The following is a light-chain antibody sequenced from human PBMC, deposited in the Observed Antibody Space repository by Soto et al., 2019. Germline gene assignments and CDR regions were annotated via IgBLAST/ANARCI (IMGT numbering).Light chain of an antibody. CDR1: QSVSSN. CDR2: GAS. V-gene: IGKV3-15*01. J-gene: IGKJ1*01. Sequence: EIVMTQSPATLSVSPGERATLSGRASQSVSSNLAWYQQKPGQAPRLLIYGASTRATGIPARFSGSGSGTEFTLTISSLQSEDFAVYYCQQYGGSPRTCGQGTKVDIK. CDR3: QQYGGSPRT.